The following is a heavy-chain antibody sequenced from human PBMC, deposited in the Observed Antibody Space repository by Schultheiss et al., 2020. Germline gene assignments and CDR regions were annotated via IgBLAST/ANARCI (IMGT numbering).Heavy chain of an antibody. CDR2: IYSGSNT. CDR3: VRVGGHYALGAYGMDV. J-gene: IGHJ6*02. CDR1: GFTVTNIY. Sequence: GGSLRLSCAASGFTVTNIYMSWVRQAPGKGLEWVSVIYSGSNTYYADSVTGRFTISRDNSKNTLYLQMNSLRADDTAVYYCVRVGGHYALGAYGMDVWGQGTTVTLSS. D-gene: IGHD3-22*01. V-gene: IGHV3-66*01.